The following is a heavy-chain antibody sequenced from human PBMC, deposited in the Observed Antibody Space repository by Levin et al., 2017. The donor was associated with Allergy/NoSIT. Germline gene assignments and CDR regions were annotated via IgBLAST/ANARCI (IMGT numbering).Heavy chain of an antibody. Sequence: KVSCKGSGYSFSRSWIGWVRQTPGKGLEWMGIIYPGDSDTTYSPSFQGQVTISADKSINTAYLQWSSLKASDTAIYYCARRIDYDDFLYSFDYWGQGTLVTVSS. V-gene: IGHV5-51*01. D-gene: IGHD4-17*01. CDR1: GYSFSRSW. J-gene: IGHJ4*02. CDR3: ARRIDYDDFLYSFDY. CDR2: IYPGDSDT.